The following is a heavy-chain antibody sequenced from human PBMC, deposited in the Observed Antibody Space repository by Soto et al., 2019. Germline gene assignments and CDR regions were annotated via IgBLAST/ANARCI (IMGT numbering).Heavy chain of an antibody. D-gene: IGHD2-2*01. CDR3: ARADIVVDPYMRI. Sequence: HPGGSLRLSCEVSGLTYSTAWMHWVRQAPGKGLVWVSSINRDGSVTNYADSVKGRFTISRDSAEKTLYLQINSLRADDTGVCYCARADIVVDPYMRIWGQGTTVTVSS. CDR2: INRDGSVT. CDR1: GLTYSTAW. J-gene: IGHJ6*02. V-gene: IGHV3-74*01.